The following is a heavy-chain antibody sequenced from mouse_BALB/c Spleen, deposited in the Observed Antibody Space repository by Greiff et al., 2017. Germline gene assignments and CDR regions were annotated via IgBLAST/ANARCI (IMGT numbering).Heavy chain of an antibody. CDR2: IDPANGNT. CDR3: ASEVIYDGLPFDY. CDR1: GFNIKDTY. V-gene: IGHV14-3*02. J-gene: IGHJ2*01. Sequence: VQLKESGAELVKPGASVKLSCTASGFNIKDTYMHWVKQRPEQGLEWIGRIDPANGNTKYDPKFQGKATITADTSSNTAYLQLSSLTSEDTAVYYCASEVIYDGLPFDYWGQGTTLTVSS. D-gene: IGHD2-3*01.